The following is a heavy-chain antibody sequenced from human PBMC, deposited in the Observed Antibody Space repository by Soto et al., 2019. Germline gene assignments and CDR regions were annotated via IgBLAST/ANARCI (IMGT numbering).Heavy chain of an antibody. J-gene: IGHJ4*02. V-gene: IGHV3-7*03. CDR2: IKQDGSEK. D-gene: IGHD2-2*01. CDR1: GFTFSSYW. CDR3: ARVMGCSSTSCYPHYFDY. Sequence: EVQLVESGGGVVQPGGSLRLSCAASGFTFSSYWMSWVRQAPGKGLEWVANIKQDGSEKYYVDSVKGRFTISRDNAKNSLYLQMNSLGAEDTAVYYCARVMGCSSTSCYPHYFDYWGQGTLVTVSS.